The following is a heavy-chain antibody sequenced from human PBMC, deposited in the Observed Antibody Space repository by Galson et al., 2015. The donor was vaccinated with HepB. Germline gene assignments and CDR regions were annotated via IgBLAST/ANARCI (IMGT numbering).Heavy chain of an antibody. CDR2: IYHSGST. CDR3: ARIYYGSDSEYYFDN. V-gene: IGHV4-4*02. Sequence: TCAVSGASISSHNWWSWVRQPPGKGLEWIGEIYHSGSTKYNPSLKSRGTMSVDKSKNQFSLNVSSVTAADTAVYYCARIYYGSDSEYYFDNWGQGTLVTVSS. D-gene: IGHD3-10*01. CDR1: GASISSHNW. J-gene: IGHJ4*02.